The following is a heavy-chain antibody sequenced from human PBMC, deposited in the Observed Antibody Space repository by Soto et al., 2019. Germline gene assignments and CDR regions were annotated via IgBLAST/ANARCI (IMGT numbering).Heavy chain of an antibody. V-gene: IGHV3-7*05. D-gene: IGHD6-13*01. CDR2: IRKDGSKT. CDR3: ARDVSPGTRSLYVDAFDI. CDR1: GFTFSSDW. J-gene: IGHJ3*02. Sequence: EVRLVESGGGLVQPGGSLRLSCAASGFTFSSDWMTWVRQAPGKGLEWVANIRKDGSKTSYLDSVRGRFTISRDNAQSSLYLQMDSLRAEDTALYYCARDVSPGTRSLYVDAFDIWGQGTMVTVSS.